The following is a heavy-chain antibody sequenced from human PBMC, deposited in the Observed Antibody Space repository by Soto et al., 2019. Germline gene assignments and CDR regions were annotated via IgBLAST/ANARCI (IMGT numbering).Heavy chain of an antibody. CDR3: ARDRVGWPRDAFDI. J-gene: IGHJ3*02. V-gene: IGHV4-4*02. CDR2: IYHSGST. CDR1: GGSISSSNW. Sequence: SETLSLTCAVSGGSISSSNWWSWVRQPPGKGLEWIGEIYHSGSTNYNPSLKSRVTISVDKSKNQFSLKLSSVTAADTAVYYCARDRVGWPRDAFDIWGQGTMVTVSS.